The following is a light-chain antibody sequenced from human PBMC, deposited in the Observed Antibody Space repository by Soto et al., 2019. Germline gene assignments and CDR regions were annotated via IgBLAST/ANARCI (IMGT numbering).Light chain of an antibody. CDR2: GAS. CDR1: QSVSSSY. V-gene: IGKV3-20*01. J-gene: IGKJ1*01. CDR3: QQYGSSPRT. Sequence: EIVLTQSPGTLSLSPGERATLSCTASQSVSSSYSAWYQQKPGQAPRLLIYGASSRATGIPARFSGSGSGTDFTLTISRLEPEDFAVYYCQQYGSSPRTFGQGTKVEIK.